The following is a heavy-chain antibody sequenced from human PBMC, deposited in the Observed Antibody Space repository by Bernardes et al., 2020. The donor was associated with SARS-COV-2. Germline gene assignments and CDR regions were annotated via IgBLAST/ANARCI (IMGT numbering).Heavy chain of an antibody. Sequence: GGSLRLSCATSGFTFVNHAMSWVRQAPGKGLEWLSAISGGSDSTYYADSVKGRFTISRDNSKNTLYLQMNSLRAEDTAHYYCAKDGGSWFGGLLNYFDDWGQGTLVTVSS. D-gene: IGHD3-10*01. V-gene: IGHV3-23*01. CDR2: ISGGSDST. CDR1: GFTFVNHA. J-gene: IGHJ4*02. CDR3: AKDGGSWFGGLLNYFDD.